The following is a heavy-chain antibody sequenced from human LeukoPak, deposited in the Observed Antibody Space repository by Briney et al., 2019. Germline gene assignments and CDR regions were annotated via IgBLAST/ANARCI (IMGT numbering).Heavy chain of an antibody. Sequence: ASVKVSCKASGYTFTSYGISWVRQAPGQGLEWMGWISAYNGNTNYAQKLQGRVTMTTDTSTSTAYMELRSLRSDDTAVYYCARDDPLYDSGGYIGARLYYYYGMDVWGQGTTVTVSS. V-gene: IGHV1-18*01. CDR2: ISAYNGNT. J-gene: IGHJ6*02. CDR3: ARDDPLYDSGGYIGARLYYYYGMDV. CDR1: GYTFTSYG. D-gene: IGHD3-22*01.